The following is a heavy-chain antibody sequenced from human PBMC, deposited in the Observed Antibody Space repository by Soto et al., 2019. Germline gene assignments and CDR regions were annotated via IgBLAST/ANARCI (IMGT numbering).Heavy chain of an antibody. D-gene: IGHD6-19*01. J-gene: IGHJ5*02. CDR1: GFTFSSYA. CDR2: ISGGGGNT. V-gene: IGHV3-23*01. CDR3: AKHRGAGGRFSGNAVAGIPS. Sequence: EVQLLESGGGLVQPGGSLRLSCAASGFTFSSYAMSWVRQTPGKGLEWVSGISGGGGNTYYADSVTGRFTISRDNSRNTLYLQMNSLRAADTAIYYCAKHRGAGGRFSGNAVAGIPSWGQGTLVTVSS.